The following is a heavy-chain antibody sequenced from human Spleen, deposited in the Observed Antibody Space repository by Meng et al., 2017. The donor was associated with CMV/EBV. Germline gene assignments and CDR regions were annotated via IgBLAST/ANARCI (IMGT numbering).Heavy chain of an antibody. Sequence: SISSGYYYWSWIRQPPGKGLEWIGYIYYSGSTYYNPSLKSRVTISVDTSKNQFSLKLSSVTAADTAVYYCARVTNWNYAGALGWFDPWGQGTLVTVSS. CDR3: ARVTNWNYAGALGWFDP. J-gene: IGHJ5*02. CDR2: IYYSGST. D-gene: IGHD1-7*01. CDR1: SISSGYYY. V-gene: IGHV4-30-4*08.